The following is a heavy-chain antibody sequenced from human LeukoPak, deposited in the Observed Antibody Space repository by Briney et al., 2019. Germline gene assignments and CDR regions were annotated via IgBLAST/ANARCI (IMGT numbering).Heavy chain of an antibody. CDR2: MNPNSGNT. D-gene: IGHD2-2*01. J-gene: IGHJ4*02. CDR1: GYTFTSYD. Sequence: ASVNVSCKASGYTFTSYDINWVRQATGQGLEWMGWMNPNSGNTGYAQKFQGRVTITRNTSISTAYTELSSLRSEDTAVDYCARGPQILVVPAAMHLDYWGQGPLVTVS. CDR3: ARGPQILVVPAAMHLDY. V-gene: IGHV1-8*01.